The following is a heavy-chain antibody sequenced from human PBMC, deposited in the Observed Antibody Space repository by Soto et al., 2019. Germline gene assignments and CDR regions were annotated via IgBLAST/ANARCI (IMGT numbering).Heavy chain of an antibody. CDR2: ISGSGGST. CDR1: GFTLSSYA. CDR3: AKDGDFGVVIFRHYGMDV. V-gene: IGHV3-23*01. D-gene: IGHD3-3*01. Sequence: GGSLRLSCAASGFTLSSYAMSWVRQAPGKGLEWVSAISGSGGSTYYADSVKGRFTISRDNSKNTLYLQMNSLRAEDTAVYYCAKDGDFGVVIFRHYGMDVWGQGTTVTVSS. J-gene: IGHJ6*02.